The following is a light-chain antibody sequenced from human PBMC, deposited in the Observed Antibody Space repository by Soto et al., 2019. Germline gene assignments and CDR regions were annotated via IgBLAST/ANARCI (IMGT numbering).Light chain of an antibody. CDR2: DAS. Sequence: EIVLTQSPAILSLSPGERATLSCRASQSISNYVAWYQQKPGQAPRLLIYDASDRATGIPGRFSGSGSGTDFTLTISSLEPEDFAVYYCQQHSDWPPITFGQGTRLEIK. J-gene: IGKJ5*01. CDR1: QSISNY. V-gene: IGKV3-11*01. CDR3: QQHSDWPPIT.